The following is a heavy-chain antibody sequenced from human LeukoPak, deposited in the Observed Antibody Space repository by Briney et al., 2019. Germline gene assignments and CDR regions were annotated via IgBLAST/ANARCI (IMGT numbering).Heavy chain of an antibody. CDR1: GFTFSSYA. CDR2: ISGSGGST. D-gene: IGHD4-17*01. Sequence: GGSLRLSRAASGFTFSSYAMSWVRQAPRKGLEWVSAISGSGGSTYYADSVKGRFTISRDNSKNTLYLQMNSLRAEDTAVYYCAKVGSSYGDYGGIDYWGQGTLVTVSS. CDR3: AKVGSSYGDYGGIDY. J-gene: IGHJ4*02. V-gene: IGHV3-23*01.